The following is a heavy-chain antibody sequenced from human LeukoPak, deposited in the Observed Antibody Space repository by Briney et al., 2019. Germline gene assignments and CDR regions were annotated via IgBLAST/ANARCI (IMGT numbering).Heavy chain of an antibody. J-gene: IGHJ4*02. Sequence: PSETLSLTCTVSGGSVSGDNFYWTWIRQPPGKGLEWIGNIHYSGSTSYNPSLKSRLTMSVDTSKNHFSLTLTSVTAADTAVYYCARGPNRYSSGWYYFDSWGQGTLVTVSS. CDR2: IHYSGST. D-gene: IGHD6-19*01. V-gene: IGHV4-61*03. CDR1: GGSVSGDNFY. CDR3: ARGPNRYSSGWYYFDS.